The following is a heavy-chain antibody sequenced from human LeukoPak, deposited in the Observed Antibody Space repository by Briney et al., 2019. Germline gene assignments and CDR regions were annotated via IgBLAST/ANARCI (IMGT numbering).Heavy chain of an antibody. D-gene: IGHD1-14*01. V-gene: IGHV4-59*01. CDR2: IYYSGST. CDR1: GGSISSYH. Sequence: SETLSLTCTVSGGSISSYHWSWIRQPPGKGLEWIGYIYYSGSTNYNPSLKSRVTISVDTSKNQFSLKLSSVTAADTAVYYCARQGNTTSLFDCWGQGTLVTVSS. J-gene: IGHJ4*02. CDR3: ARQGNTTSLFDC.